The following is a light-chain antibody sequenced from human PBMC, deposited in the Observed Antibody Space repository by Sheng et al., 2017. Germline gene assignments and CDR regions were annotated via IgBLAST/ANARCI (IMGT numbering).Light chain of an antibody. CDR3: QQYNRYWT. CDR2: KAS. Sequence: DIQMTQSPSTLSASVGDRVTITCRASQSINFWLAWYQQKPGKAPKLLIYKASSLERGVPSRFSGSGSGTEFTLTISSLQPDDFATYYCQQYNRYWTFGQGTKVEV. CDR1: QSINFW. J-gene: IGKJ1*01. V-gene: IGKV1-5*03.